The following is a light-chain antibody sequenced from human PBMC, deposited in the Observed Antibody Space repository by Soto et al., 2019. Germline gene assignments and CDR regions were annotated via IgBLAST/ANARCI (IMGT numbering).Light chain of an antibody. CDR1: QSVSSK. V-gene: IGKV3-15*01. Sequence: EIVMTQSPATLSVSPGEGATLACRASQSVSSKLAWYQQKPGQAPRLLIYGASTRATGIPARFSGSGSGTEFTLIISSLQSEDSAVYYCQQYNRWLWTFGQGTKVDIX. CDR2: GAS. CDR3: QQYNRWLWT. J-gene: IGKJ1*01.